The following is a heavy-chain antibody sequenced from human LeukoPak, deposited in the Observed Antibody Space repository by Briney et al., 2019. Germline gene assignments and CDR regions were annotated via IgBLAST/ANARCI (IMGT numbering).Heavy chain of an antibody. J-gene: IGHJ4*02. CDR2: INPNSGGT. CDR1: GYTFTGYY. D-gene: IGHD2-15*01. CDR3: ARAPGRKSQLDY. V-gene: IGHV1-2*02. Sequence: ASVKVSCKASGYTFTGYYMHWVRQAPGQGLEWMGWINPNSGGTNYAQKLQGRVTMTTDTSTSTAYMELRSLRSDGTAVYYCARAPGRKSQLDYWGQGTLVTVSS.